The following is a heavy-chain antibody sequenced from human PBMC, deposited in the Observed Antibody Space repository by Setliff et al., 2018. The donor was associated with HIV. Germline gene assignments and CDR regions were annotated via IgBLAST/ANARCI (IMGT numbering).Heavy chain of an antibody. CDR3: ARVREGFLPYDAFEI. J-gene: IGHJ3*02. D-gene: IGHD3-3*01. V-gene: IGHV4-39*02. CDR2: FSYNGRT. CDR1: GGSISRSFYY. Sequence: SETLSLTCSVSGGSISRSFYYWGWLRQPPGKGLEWIGSFSYNGRTNYSPSLKGRVTISVDTPKNQYSLNLKSVTAADTAVYYCARVREGFLPYDAFEIWGQGTMVTVSS.